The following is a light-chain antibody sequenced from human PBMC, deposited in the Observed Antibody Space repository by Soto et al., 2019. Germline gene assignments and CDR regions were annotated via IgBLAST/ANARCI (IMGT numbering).Light chain of an antibody. J-gene: IGLJ2*01. CDR3: GTWDSSLSAGL. Sequence: QSVLTQPPSVSAAPGQMVTISCSGSGSNIGKNHVSWYQQFPGTAPKLLMYENNKRPSGIPDRFSGSKSGTSATLGISGLQTGDEADYYCGTWDSSLSAGLFGGGTKLTVL. CDR2: ENN. CDR1: GSNIGKNH. V-gene: IGLV1-51*02.